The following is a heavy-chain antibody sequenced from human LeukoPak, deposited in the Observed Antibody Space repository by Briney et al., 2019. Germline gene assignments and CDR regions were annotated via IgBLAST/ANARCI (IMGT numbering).Heavy chain of an antibody. J-gene: IGHJ1*01. CDR1: GDSISSSPYY. D-gene: IGHD6-19*01. V-gene: IGHV4-39*07. Sequence: SETLSLTCTISGDSISSSPYYWVWIRQPPGKGLEWIASIYSGGGTFYNPSLKSRVTISADTSKNQFSLRLRSLTAADSAVYFCAREAPEGYRSGYVYWGQGTLVTVSS. CDR2: IYSGGGT. CDR3: AREAPEGYRSGYVY.